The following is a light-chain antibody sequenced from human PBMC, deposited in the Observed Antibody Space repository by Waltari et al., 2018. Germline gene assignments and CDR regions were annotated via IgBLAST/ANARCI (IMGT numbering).Light chain of an antibody. CDR3: QQYYTTPWT. J-gene: IGKJ1*01. CDR2: WAS. CDR1: QSVLYSSNNKNY. V-gene: IGKV4-1*01. Sequence: DIVMTQSPDSLAVSLGERATINCESSQSVLYSSNNKNYLAWYQQKPGQPPKLLIYWASTRDSGVPDRFSGSGSGKAFTLSISSLQAEDVAFYYCQQYYTTPWTFGQGTKVEIK.